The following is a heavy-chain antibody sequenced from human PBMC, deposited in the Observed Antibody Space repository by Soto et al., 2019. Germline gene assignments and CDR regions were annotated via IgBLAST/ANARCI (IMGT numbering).Heavy chain of an antibody. CDR2: IYYSGST. CDR3: ARGRAAGCEFDY. CDR1: GGSISSGDYY. Sequence: TSETLSLTCTVSGGSISSGDYYWSWIRQPPGKGLEWIGYIYYSGSTYYNPSLKSRVTISVDTSKNQFSLKLSSVTAADTAVYYCARGRAAGCEFDYWGQGTLVTVSS. J-gene: IGHJ4*02. V-gene: IGHV4-30-4*01. D-gene: IGHD3-10*01.